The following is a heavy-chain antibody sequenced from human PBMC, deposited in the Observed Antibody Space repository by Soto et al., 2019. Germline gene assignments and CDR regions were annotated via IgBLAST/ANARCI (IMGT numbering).Heavy chain of an antibody. J-gene: IGHJ5*02. CDR1: GFSLSSARMG. CDR3: ARADYDSSGYYPPARWFDP. D-gene: IGHD3-22*01. V-gene: IGHV2-26*01. CDR2: IFLKDEK. Sequence: VTLKESGPVLVKPTETLTLTCTVSGFSLSSARMGVSWIRQPPGKALEWLAHIFLKDEKSYSTSLKSRLTISKYTSQSQVVLTITNMDPVDTATYYCARADYDSSGYYPPARWFDPWGHGTLVTVSS.